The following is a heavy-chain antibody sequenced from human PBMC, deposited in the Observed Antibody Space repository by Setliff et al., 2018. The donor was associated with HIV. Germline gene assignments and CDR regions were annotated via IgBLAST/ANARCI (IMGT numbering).Heavy chain of an antibody. Sequence: PSETLSLTCTVSGGSISSGNHYWAWIRQPAGKRLEWIGHMHASGSTYYNPSLNSRASISVDTSNSQVSLRLTSVTAADTAVYYCAREIPFRGNANMWDYYAMDVWGQGITVTAP. CDR2: MHASGST. J-gene: IGHJ6*02. V-gene: IGHV4-61*09. CDR3: AREIPFRGNANMWDYYAMDV. CDR1: GGSISSGNHY. D-gene: IGHD3-16*01.